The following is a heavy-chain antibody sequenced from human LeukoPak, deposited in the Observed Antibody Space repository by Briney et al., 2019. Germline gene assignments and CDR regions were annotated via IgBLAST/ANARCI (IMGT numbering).Heavy chain of an antibody. CDR3: ARGRDSSGWYYYYGMDV. D-gene: IGHD6-19*01. Sequence: GGSLRLSCAASGFTFTSYGISWVRQAPGQGLEWMGWISAYNGNTNYAQKLQGRVTMTTDTSTSTAYMELRSLRSDDTAVYYCARGRDSSGWYYYYGMDVWGQGTTVTVSS. CDR1: GFTFTSYG. J-gene: IGHJ6*02. V-gene: IGHV1-18*01. CDR2: ISAYNGNT.